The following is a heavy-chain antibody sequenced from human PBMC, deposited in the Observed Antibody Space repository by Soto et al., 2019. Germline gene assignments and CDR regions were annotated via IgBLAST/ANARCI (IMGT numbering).Heavy chain of an antibody. CDR3: ASLVVPAADYNWFDP. Sequence: SVKVSCKASGGTFSSYAISWVRQAPGQGLEWMGGIIPIFGTANYAQKFQGRVTITADKSTSTAYMELSSLRSEDTAVYYCASLVVPAADYNWFDPWGQGTLVTVSS. CDR2: IIPIFGTA. V-gene: IGHV1-69*06. D-gene: IGHD2-2*01. J-gene: IGHJ5*02. CDR1: GGTFSSYA.